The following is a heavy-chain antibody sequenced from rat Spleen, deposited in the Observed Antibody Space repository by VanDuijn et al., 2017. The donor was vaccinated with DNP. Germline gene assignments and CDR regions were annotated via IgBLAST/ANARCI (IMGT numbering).Heavy chain of an antibody. D-gene: IGHD4-3*01. CDR1: GFTLSNYD. Sequence: EVQLVASGGGLVQPGRSMKLSCAASGFTLSNYDMTWVRQAPKKGLEWVAYIRYDGGSTKYGDSVKGRFTISRDNAKNTLYLQMNSLRSEDMATYYCARWNSGHFDYWGQGVMVPVSS. V-gene: IGHV5-22*01. CDR2: IRYDGGST. J-gene: IGHJ2*01. CDR3: ARWNSGHFDY.